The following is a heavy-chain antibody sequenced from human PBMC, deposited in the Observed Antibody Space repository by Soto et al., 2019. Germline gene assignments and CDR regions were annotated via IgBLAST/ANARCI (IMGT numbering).Heavy chain of an antibody. V-gene: IGHV4-34*01. CDR2: INHSGST. J-gene: IGHJ4*02. CDR3: ARAQPTYYDFWSGYYTKSPYYFDY. D-gene: IGHD3-3*01. Sequence: SETLSLTCAVYGGSFSGYYWSWIRQPPGKGLEWIGEINHSGSTNYNPSLKSRVTISVDTSKNQFSLKLSSVTAADTAVYYCARAQPTYYDFWSGYYTKSPYYFDYWGQGTLVTVSS. CDR1: GGSFSGYY.